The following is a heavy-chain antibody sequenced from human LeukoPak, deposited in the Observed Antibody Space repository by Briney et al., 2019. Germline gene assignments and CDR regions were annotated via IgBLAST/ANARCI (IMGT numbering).Heavy chain of an antibody. CDR2: IYPGDSDT. CDR1: GYRFTSYW. D-gene: IGHD3-22*01. J-gene: IGHJ3*02. Sequence: GESLKISCKGSGYRFTSYWIGWVRQMPGKGLEWMGIIYPGDSDTRYSPSFQGQVTISADKSISTAYLQWSSLKASDTAMYYCARIPLDRVVVTAPADAFGIWGQGTMVTVSS. CDR3: ARIPLDRVVVTAPADAFGI. V-gene: IGHV5-51*01.